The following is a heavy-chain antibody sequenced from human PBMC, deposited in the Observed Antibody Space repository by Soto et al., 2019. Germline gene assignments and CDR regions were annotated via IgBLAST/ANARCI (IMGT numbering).Heavy chain of an antibody. D-gene: IGHD2-2*01. Sequence: ASVKVSCKASGYTFTSYDINWVRQATGQGLEWMGWMNPNSGNTGYAQKFQGRVTMTRSTSISTAYMELSSLRSEDTAVYYCARVKKYCSSTSCHIRFDPWGQGTLVTVSS. CDR2: MNPNSGNT. CDR3: ARVKKYCSSTSCHIRFDP. J-gene: IGHJ5*02. V-gene: IGHV1-8*01. CDR1: GYTFTSYD.